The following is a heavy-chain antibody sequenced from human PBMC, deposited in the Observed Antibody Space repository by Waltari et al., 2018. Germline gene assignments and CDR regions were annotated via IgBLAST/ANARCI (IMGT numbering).Heavy chain of an antibody. Sequence: EVQLVESGGGLVQPGGSLRLSCAASGFTFSSYWMNWVRQAPGKGLEWVANIKQDGSENYYVDSVKGRFTISRDNAKNSLFLQMNSLRAEDTAVYYCARSNNRAFDCWGQGTLVTVSS. D-gene: IGHD7-27*01. V-gene: IGHV3-7*04. CDR2: IKQDGSEN. CDR1: GFTFSSYW. J-gene: IGHJ4*02. CDR3: ARSNNRAFDC.